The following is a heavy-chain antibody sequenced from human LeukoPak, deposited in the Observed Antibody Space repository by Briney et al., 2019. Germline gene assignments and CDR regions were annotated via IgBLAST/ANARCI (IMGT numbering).Heavy chain of an antibody. D-gene: IGHD5-24*01. CDR1: GDSISGSSYY. Sequence: TSETLSLTCTVSGDSISGSSYYWGWLRQPPGKGLEWIGNIYYGGSTYYNPSLKSRVSISVDTSNNQFSLKVSSVTAADTAVYYCASADGYKIDYWGQGTLVTVSS. J-gene: IGHJ4*02. V-gene: IGHV4-39*01. CDR2: IYYGGST. CDR3: ASADGYKIDY.